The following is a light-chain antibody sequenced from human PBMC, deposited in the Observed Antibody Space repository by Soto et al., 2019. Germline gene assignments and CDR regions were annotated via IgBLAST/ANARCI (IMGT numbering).Light chain of an antibody. CDR2: DAY. CDR1: QSISSW. V-gene: IGKV1-5*01. J-gene: IGKJ1*01. Sequence: DIHMTQSPSSVSASVGDRVTITCRASQSISSWLNWYQHKPGKAPKLLIYDAYSLESGVPSRFSGNGSGTEFTLTISSLQPDDFATYYCQQYNSYSRRTFGQGTKVDIK. CDR3: QQYNSYSRRT.